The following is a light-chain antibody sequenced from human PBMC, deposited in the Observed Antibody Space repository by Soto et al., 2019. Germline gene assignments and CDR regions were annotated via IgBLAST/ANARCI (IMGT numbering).Light chain of an antibody. CDR3: QQSYSIPVT. CDR1: QGISTY. V-gene: IGKV1-39*01. CDR2: AAS. J-gene: IGKJ3*01. Sequence: DLQMTQSPSSLSASVGDRVTITCRASQGISTYLNWYQQKAGKAPKLLIYAASILQSGVPSRFSGSGSGTDFTLIISSLQPEDFATYYCQQSYSIPVTFGPGTKVGIK.